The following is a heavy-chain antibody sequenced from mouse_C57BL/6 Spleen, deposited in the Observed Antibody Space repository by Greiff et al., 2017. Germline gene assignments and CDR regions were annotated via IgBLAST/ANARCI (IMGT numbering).Heavy chain of an antibody. CDR1: GYTFTEYT. CDR2: FYPGRGSI. V-gene: IGHV1-62-2*01. D-gene: IGHD1-1*01. CDR3: ASHYYGSSHRDYYAMDY. Sequence: QVQLQQSGAELVKPGASVKLSCKASGYTFTEYTIHWVKQRSGQGLEWIGWFYPGRGSIKYNEKFKDKATLTADKSSSTVYMELSRLTSEDSAVXFCASHYYGSSHRDYYAMDYWGQGTSVTVSS. J-gene: IGHJ4*01.